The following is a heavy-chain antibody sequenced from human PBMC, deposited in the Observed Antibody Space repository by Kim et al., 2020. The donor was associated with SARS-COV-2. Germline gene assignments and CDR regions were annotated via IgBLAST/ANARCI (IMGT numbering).Heavy chain of an antibody. Sequence: GGSLRLSCAASGFTFSSYGMHWVRQAPGKGLEWVAVIWYDGSNKYYADSVKGRFTISGDNSKNTLYLQMNSLRAEDTAVYYCARDIPISVHSGSYTDCWGQGPLGTVP. V-gene: IGHV3-33*01. CDR3: ARDIPISVHSGSYTDC. CDR1: GFTFSSYG. CDR2: IWYDGSNK. D-gene: IGHD1-26*01. J-gene: IGHJ4*02.